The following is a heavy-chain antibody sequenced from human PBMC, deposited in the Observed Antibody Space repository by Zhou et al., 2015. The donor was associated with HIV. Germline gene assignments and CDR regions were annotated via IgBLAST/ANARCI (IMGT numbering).Heavy chain of an antibody. V-gene: IGHV3-33*06. CDR1: GFTFSSYG. Sequence: QVQLVESGGGVVQPGRSLRLSCAASGFTFSSYGMHWVRQGPGKGLEWVAIMWHDGYNAYYADSVRGRFTVSRDNSKNTVYLQMNSLRSEDTGVYFCAKARLTMMPGVQSAFDTWGQGTMVTVSS. CDR3: AKARLTMMPGVQSAFDT. CDR2: MWHDGYNA. J-gene: IGHJ3*02. D-gene: IGHD3-10*01.